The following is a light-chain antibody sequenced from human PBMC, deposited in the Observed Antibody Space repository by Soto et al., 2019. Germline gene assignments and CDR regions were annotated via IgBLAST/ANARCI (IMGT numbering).Light chain of an antibody. J-gene: IGKJ1*01. V-gene: IGKV1-39*02. CDR2: GAN. CDR3: QLFASSLRT. Sequence: DRQLTQSPSSQTAAVGDRIPITCRSSQSISRYLNWYQQRPGTAPKVLIFGANSLQSGVPSRFSGSGSGTDFSLTITTLEPEDSAGYVCQLFASSLRTFGHGTKVDIK. CDR1: QSISRY.